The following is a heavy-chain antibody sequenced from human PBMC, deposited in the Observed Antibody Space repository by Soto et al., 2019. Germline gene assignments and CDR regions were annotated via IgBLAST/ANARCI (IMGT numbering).Heavy chain of an antibody. J-gene: IGHJ4*01. V-gene: IGHV3-48*02. CDR2: RSPVGGDI. CDR1: GFALRSHS. Sequence: EVQLVESGGALVQPGGSLRLSCAASGFALRSHSMYWVRQAPGKGLEWVSYRSPVGGDIHYADSVKGQFTFPRDMAQSCLSRQMTRLRDEDTAVYFCAGGRADTEYFESWGHGTLFTVSS. CDR3: AGGRADTEYFES. D-gene: IGHD5-18*01.